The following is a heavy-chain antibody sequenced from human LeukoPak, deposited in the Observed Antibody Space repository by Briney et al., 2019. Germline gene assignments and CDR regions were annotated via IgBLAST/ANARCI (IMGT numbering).Heavy chain of an antibody. CDR1: GGSFSGYY. CDR3: ARGLRSSSGISDY. Sequence: SETLSLTCAVYGGSFSGYYWSWIRQPPGKGLEWIGEINHSGSTNYNPSLKGRVTISVDTSKNQFSLKLSSVTAADTAVYYCARGLRSSSGISDYWGQGTLVTVSS. J-gene: IGHJ4*02. CDR2: INHSGST. D-gene: IGHD6-6*01. V-gene: IGHV4-34*01.